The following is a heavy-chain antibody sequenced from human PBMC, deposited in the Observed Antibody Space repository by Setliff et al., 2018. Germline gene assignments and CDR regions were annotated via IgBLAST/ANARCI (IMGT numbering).Heavy chain of an antibody. CDR3: ARMSGFLYMDV. J-gene: IGHJ6*03. Sequence: SETLSLTCTVSGGSISASPVYYWSWIRQPPGKGLEFIGYVYYSGSTNFTPSLKSRVTISLDTSKNQFSLNLTSVTAADTAVYYCARMSGFLYMDVWGKGTTVTVSS. D-gene: IGHD3-3*01. CDR2: VYYSGST. CDR1: GGSISASPVYY. V-gene: IGHV4-59*08.